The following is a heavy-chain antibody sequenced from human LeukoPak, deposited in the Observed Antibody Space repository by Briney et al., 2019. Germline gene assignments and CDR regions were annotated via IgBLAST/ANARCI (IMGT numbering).Heavy chain of an antibody. V-gene: IGHV7-4-1*02. Sequence: ASVKVSCKASGYTFTSYAMNWVRQAPGQGLEWMGWINTNTGNPTYAHGFTGRFVFSLDTSVSTAYLQISSLKAEDTAVYYCARDQGIFGVVNYDYYYYYMDVWGKGTTVTVSS. CDR3: ARDQGIFGVVNYDYYYYYMDV. CDR2: INTNTGNP. CDR1: GYTFTSYA. J-gene: IGHJ6*03. D-gene: IGHD3-3*01.